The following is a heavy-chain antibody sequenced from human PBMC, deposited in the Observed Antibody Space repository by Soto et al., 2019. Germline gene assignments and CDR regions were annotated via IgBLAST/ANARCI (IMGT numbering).Heavy chain of an antibody. V-gene: IGHV1-46*01. D-gene: IGHD2-15*01. Sequence: ASVKVSCKASGYTFTSYYMHWVRQAPGQGLEWMGIINPSGGSTSYAQKFQGRVTMTRDTSTSTVYMELSSLRSEDTAVYYCATKEYCSGGSCFGMDVWGQGTTVTVSS. CDR1: GYTFTSYY. CDR2: INPSGGST. CDR3: ATKEYCSGGSCFGMDV. J-gene: IGHJ6*02.